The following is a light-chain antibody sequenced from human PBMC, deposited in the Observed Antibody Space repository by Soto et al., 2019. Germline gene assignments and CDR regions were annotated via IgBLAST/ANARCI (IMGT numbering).Light chain of an antibody. CDR1: QSITIY. CDR3: QQSYSYPLT. J-gene: IGKJ4*01. Sequence: DLQMTQSPSSLSASVGDRVTITCRASQSITIYLNWYQQKPGKAPELLIHSASSLQSGVPSRFSGSGSGTDFTLTISSLQPEDFATYYCQQSYSYPLTFGGGTKVEIK. V-gene: IGKV1-39*01. CDR2: SAS.